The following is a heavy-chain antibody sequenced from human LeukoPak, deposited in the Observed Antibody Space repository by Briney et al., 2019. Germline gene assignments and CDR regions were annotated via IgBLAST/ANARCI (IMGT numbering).Heavy chain of an antibody. V-gene: IGHV4-4*07. J-gene: IGHJ6*03. D-gene: IGHD1-26*01. CDR3: ARGQWELLRYNYIDV. CDR1: GASITSFY. CDR2: IDTSGST. Sequence: PSETLSLTCTVAGASITSFYWNWIRQPAGKGLGWIWRIDTSGSTNYNPSLKSRVTMSVDTTKNQFSLRLSSVTAADTAVYYCARGQWELLRYNYIDVWGKGTTVTVSS.